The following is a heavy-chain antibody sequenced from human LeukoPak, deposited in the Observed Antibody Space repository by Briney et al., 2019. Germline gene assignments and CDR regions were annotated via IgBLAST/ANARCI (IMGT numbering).Heavy chain of an antibody. V-gene: IGHV3-23*01. D-gene: IGHD3-3*01. Sequence: GGSLRLSCAASGFTFSSYAMSWVRQAPGKGLEWVSAISGSGGNTYYADSVKGRFTISRDNSKNTLYLQMNGLRAEDTAVYYCAKKSGLRFLEWLPYYFDYWGQGTLVTVSS. J-gene: IGHJ4*02. CDR1: GFTFSSYA. CDR3: AKKSGLRFLEWLPYYFDY. CDR2: ISGSGGNT.